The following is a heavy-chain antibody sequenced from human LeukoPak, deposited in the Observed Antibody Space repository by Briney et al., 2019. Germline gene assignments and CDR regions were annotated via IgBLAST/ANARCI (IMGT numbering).Heavy chain of an antibody. D-gene: IGHD3-10*01. J-gene: IGHJ4*02. CDR2: INIDGSST. CDR1: GFTFSSYW. Sequence: HPGGSLRLSCAASGFTFSSYWMHWVRQAPGKGLVWVSRINIDGSSTSYADSVKGRFAISRDNAKNTLYLQMNSLRAGDTAVYYCARGGDSGSYCNYWGQGTLVTVSS. CDR3: ARGGDSGSYCNY. V-gene: IGHV3-74*01.